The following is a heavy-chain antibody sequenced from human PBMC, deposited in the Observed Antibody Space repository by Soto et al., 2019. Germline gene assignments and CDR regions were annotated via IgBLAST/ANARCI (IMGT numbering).Heavy chain of an antibody. D-gene: IGHD3-3*01. CDR2: IIPILGTA. Sequence: ASVKVSCKASGGTFSSYAISWVRQAPGQGLEWMGGIIPILGTANYAQKFQGRVTITADESTSTAYMELSSLRSEDTAVYYCSGHFGVVIIDDSWGQGTLVTAAS. V-gene: IGHV1-69*13. J-gene: IGHJ4*02. CDR1: GGTFSSYA. CDR3: SGHFGVVIIDDS.